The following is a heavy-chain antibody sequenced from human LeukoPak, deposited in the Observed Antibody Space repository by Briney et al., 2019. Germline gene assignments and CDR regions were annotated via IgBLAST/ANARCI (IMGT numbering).Heavy chain of an antibody. CDR3: AKDRLRSGSYGLYYFDY. D-gene: IGHD1-26*01. CDR2: ISGSGGST. Sequence: GGSLRLSCAASGFTFSSYAMSWVRQAPGKGLEWVSAISGSGGSTYYADSVKGRFTISRDNSKNTLYLQMNSLRAEDTAVYYCAKDRLRSGSYGLYYFDYWGQGTLVTVSS. CDR1: GFTFSSYA. J-gene: IGHJ4*02. V-gene: IGHV3-23*01.